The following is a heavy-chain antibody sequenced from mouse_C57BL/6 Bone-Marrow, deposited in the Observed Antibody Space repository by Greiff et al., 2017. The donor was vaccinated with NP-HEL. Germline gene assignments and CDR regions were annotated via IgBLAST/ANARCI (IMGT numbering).Heavy chain of an antibody. V-gene: IGHV5-17*01. D-gene: IGHD1-1*01. Sequence: EVQGVESGGGLVKPGGSLKLSCAASGFTFSDYGMHWVRQAPEKGLEWVAYISSGSSTIYYADTVKGRFTISRDNAKNTLFLQMTSLRSEDTAMYYCARPNYGGSYLFAYWGQGTLVTVSA. CDR2: ISSGSSTI. CDR1: GFTFSDYG. J-gene: IGHJ3*01. CDR3: ARPNYGGSYLFAY.